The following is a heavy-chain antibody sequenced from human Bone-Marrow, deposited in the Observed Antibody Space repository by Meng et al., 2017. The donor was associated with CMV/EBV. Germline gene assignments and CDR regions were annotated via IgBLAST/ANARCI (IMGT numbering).Heavy chain of an antibody. D-gene: IGHD1-7*01. J-gene: IGHJ4*01. V-gene: IGHV1-2*02. CDR1: GYTFTGYY. CDR2: INPNSGGT. Sequence: ASVKVSCKASGYTFTGYYMHWVRQAPGQGLEWMGWINPNSGGTNYAQKFQGRVTMTRDTSISTAYMELSRLRSDDTAVYYCARAMYNWNYEYYCGHGTLVAASS. CDR3: ARAMYNWNYEYY.